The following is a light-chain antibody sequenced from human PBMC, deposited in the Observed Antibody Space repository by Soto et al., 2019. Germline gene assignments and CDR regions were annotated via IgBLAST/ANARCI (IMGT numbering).Light chain of an antibody. CDR3: QQTYSTPYT. J-gene: IGKJ2*01. CDR1: QNIGYS. CDR2: AAF. Sequence: DIQMTQSPSSLSTSVGDRVTITCRATQNIGYSLNWYQQKPGEAPKLLIYAAFNLQSGVPSRFSGSGSGTDFTLTISSLQPEDFATYNCQQTYSTPYTFGQGTKLEIK. V-gene: IGKV1-39*01.